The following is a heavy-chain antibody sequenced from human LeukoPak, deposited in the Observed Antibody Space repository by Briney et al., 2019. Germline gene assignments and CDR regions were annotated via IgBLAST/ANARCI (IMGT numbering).Heavy chain of an antibody. J-gene: IGHJ4*02. CDR3: VKDAPLPFDF. CDR1: GFTFRDFA. V-gene: IGHV3-23*01. CDR2: VSGDAHST. Sequence: GGSLRLSCAASGFTFRDFAMSWVRQAPGKGLEWVSAVSGDAHSTYYADSLKGRFTISRDNSKNTLYLQMNSLRAADTATYFCVKDAPLPFDFWGQGALVIVSS.